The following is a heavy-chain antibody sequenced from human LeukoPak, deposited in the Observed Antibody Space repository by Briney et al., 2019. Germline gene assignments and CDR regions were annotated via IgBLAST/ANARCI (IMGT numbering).Heavy chain of an antibody. CDR1: GYTFTSYG. CDR3: ATGRLRYFDWSNYYFDY. CDR2: FDPEDGET. Sequence: ASVKVSCKASGYTFTSYGISWVRQAPGKGLEWMGGFDPEDGETIYAQKFQGRVTMTEDTSTDTAYMELSSLRSEDTAVYYCATGRLRYFDWSNYYFDYWGQGTLVTVSS. V-gene: IGHV1-24*01. D-gene: IGHD3-9*01. J-gene: IGHJ4*02.